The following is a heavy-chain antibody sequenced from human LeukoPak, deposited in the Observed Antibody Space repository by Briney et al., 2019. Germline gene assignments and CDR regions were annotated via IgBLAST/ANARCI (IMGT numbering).Heavy chain of an antibody. D-gene: IGHD3-10*01. J-gene: IGHJ6*03. CDR2: ISHSGRT. CDR3: ARGGLRENLLQDYYYNMDV. CDR1: GGSFSLDY. Sequence: PSETLSLTCGVYGGSFSLDYWSWFRQSPGKGLEWIGEISHSGRTNYNTSLKSRVTISLDTSKNQFSLRLASVTAADNAVYYCARGGLRENLLQDYYYNMDVWGNGTTVTVSS. V-gene: IGHV4-34*01.